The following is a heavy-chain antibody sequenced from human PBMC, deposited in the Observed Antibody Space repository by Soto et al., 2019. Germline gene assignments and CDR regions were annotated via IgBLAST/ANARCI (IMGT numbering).Heavy chain of an antibody. CDR2: IKRDGTET. D-gene: IGHD3-3*01. CDR3: ARYNYDFGSGYYLDY. Sequence: EVQLVESGGGLVQPGGSLRLSCVVSGITFSTYRMHWVRQAPGKGLEWVSQIKRDGTETHYMDSVRGRFIISRDNAKNTLFLQMNTLSAEDTAVYYCARYNYDFGSGYYLDYWGQGTLVTVSS. CDR1: GITFSTYR. V-gene: IGHV3-74*01. J-gene: IGHJ4*02.